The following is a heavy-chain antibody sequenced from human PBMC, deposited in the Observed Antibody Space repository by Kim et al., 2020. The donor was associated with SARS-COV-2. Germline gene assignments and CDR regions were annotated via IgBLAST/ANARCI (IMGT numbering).Heavy chain of an antibody. CDR1: GFTFSSYG. D-gene: IGHD3-3*01. J-gene: IGHJ6*04. CDR3: AKELGRVLEPYYYYGMDV. Sequence: GGSLRLSCAASGFTFSSYGMHWVRQAPGKGLEWVAVISYDGSNKYYADSVKGRFTISRDNSKNTLYLQMNSLRAEDTAVYYCAKELGRVLEPYYYYGMDVWGEGTTGTVSS. V-gene: IGHV3-30*18. CDR2: ISYDGSNK.